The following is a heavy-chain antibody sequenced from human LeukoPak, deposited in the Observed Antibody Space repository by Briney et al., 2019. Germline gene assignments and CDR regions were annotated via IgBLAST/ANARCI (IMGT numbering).Heavy chain of an antibody. CDR1: DDSIKSTSSY. CDR3: ARHVFRWLLNWFDP. J-gene: IGHJ5*02. V-gene: IGHV4-39*01. D-gene: IGHD2-15*01. CDR2: IDYSGST. Sequence: PSETLSLTCTVSDDSIKSTSSYWGWVRQPPGKGLEWIGSIDYSGSTSYNPSLKSRVTISVDTSKNKVSLRLSSVTAADTAVYYCARHVFRWLLNWFDPWGQGTLVTVSS.